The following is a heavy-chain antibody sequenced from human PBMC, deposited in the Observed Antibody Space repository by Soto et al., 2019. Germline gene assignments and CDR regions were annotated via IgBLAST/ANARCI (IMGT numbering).Heavy chain of an antibody. Sequence: SETLSLTCAVYGGSFSGYYWSWIRQPPGKGLEWIGEINHSGSTNYNPSLKSRVTISVDTSKNQFFLKLSSVTAADTAVYYCARGSLPQRPYCSGGSCHTPALDYWGQGTLVTVSS. D-gene: IGHD2-15*01. J-gene: IGHJ4*02. V-gene: IGHV4-34*01. CDR2: INHSGST. CDR1: GGSFSGYY. CDR3: ARGSLPQRPYCSGGSCHTPALDY.